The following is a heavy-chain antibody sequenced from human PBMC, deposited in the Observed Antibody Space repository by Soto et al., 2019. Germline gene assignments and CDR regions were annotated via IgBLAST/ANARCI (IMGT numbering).Heavy chain of an antibody. D-gene: IGHD1-1*01. J-gene: IGHJ6*02. CDR1: GGSISSGGYY. V-gene: IGHV4-31*03. Sequence: SETLSLTCTVSGGSISSGGYYWSWIRQHPGKGLEWIGYIYYSGSTYYNPSLKSRVTISVDTSKNQFSLKLSSVTAADTAVYYCARDRDWNYGMDVWGQGTTVTVSS. CDR2: IYYSGST. CDR3: ARDRDWNYGMDV.